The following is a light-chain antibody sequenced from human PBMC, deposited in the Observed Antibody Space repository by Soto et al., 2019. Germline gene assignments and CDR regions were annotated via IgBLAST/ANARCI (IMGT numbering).Light chain of an antibody. J-gene: IGLJ3*02. CDR3: SSYTTRHTGL. CDR1: SSDIGGYNY. V-gene: IGLV2-14*03. CDR2: DVN. Sequence: QSALAQPASVSGSPGQSITISCTGTSSDIGGYNYVSWYQQHPGQAPKLMIFDVNDRPSGVSNRFSGSKSGNTASLTISGLQPEDEADYYCSSYTTRHTGLFGGGTQLTVL.